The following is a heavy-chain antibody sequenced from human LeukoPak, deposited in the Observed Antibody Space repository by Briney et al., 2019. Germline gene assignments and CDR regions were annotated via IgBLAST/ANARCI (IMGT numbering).Heavy chain of an antibody. D-gene: IGHD5-24*01. CDR3: ATEDGYNRIDY. CDR2: IYYSGST. V-gene: IGHV4-38-2*02. Sequence: SETLSLTCTVSGYSISSGYYWGWIRQPPGKGLEWIGSIYYSGSTYYNPSLKSRVTISVDTSKNQFSLKLSSVTAADTAVYYCATEDGYNRIDYWGQGTLVTVSS. CDR1: GYSISSGYY. J-gene: IGHJ4*02.